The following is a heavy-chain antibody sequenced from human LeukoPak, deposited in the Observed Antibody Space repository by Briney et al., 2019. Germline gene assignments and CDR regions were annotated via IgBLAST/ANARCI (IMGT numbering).Heavy chain of an antibody. CDR2: IRYDGSNK. D-gene: IGHD3-10*01. J-gene: IGHJ3*02. CDR3: ARSKFGELDPDAFDI. CDR1: GFTFSSYG. Sequence: PGGSLRLSCAASGFTFSSYGMHWVRQAPGKGLEWVAFIRYDGSNKYYADSVKGRFTISRDNSKNTLYLQMNSLRAEDTAVYYCARSKFGELDPDAFDIWGQGTMVTVSS. V-gene: IGHV3-30*02.